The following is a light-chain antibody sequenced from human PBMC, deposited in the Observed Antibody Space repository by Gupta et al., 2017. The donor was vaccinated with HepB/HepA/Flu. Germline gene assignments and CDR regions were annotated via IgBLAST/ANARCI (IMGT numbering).Light chain of an antibody. CDR2: DAS. CDR3: QQRSNWQIT. J-gene: IGKJ5*01. V-gene: IGKV3D-11*02. CDR1: QSVSSY. Sequence: DIVLTQSPATLSLSPGERATLSCRASQSVSSYLAWYQQKPGQAPRLLIYDASKRATGIPARFSGSGSGTDFTLTISSLEPEDFAVYYCQQRSNWQITFGQGTRVEIK.